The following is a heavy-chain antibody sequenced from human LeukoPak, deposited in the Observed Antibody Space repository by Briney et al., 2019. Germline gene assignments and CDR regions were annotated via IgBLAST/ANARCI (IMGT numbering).Heavy chain of an antibody. D-gene: IGHD3-10*01. J-gene: IGHJ3*02. CDR3: ARPSITMVRGVISAFDI. CDR1: GGSISSGDYY. CDR2: IYYSGST. V-gene: IGHV4-30-4*08. Sequence: SETLSLTCTVSGGSISSGDYYWSWIRQPPGKGLEWIGYIYYSGSTYYNPSLKSRVTISVDTSKNQFSLKLSLVTAADTTVYYCARPSITMVRGVISAFDIWGQGTMVTVSS.